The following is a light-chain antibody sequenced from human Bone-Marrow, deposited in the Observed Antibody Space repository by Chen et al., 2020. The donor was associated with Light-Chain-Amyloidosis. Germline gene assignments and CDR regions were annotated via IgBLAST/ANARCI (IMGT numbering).Light chain of an antibody. V-gene: IGLV1-47*01. CDR1: SSNIGSNY. CDR3: AAWDDRLSGV. Sequence: QSVLTQPPSASGTPGQRVTISCSGSSSNIGSNYVYWYQQLPGMAPKLLIYRNNQRPSGVPDRFSGSKSGNSASLAISGLRPEDEADYYCAAWDDRLSGVFGGGTKLTVL. CDR2: RNN. J-gene: IGLJ3*02.